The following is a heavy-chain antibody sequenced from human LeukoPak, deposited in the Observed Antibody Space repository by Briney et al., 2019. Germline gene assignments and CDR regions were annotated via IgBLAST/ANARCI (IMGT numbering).Heavy chain of an antibody. CDR3: ARGRRVTTFGVVPKNNWFDP. D-gene: IGHD3-3*01. V-gene: IGHV3-66*02. CDR2: IYSGGST. CDR1: GFTVSSNY. Sequence: GGSLRLSCAASGFTVSSNYMSWVRQAPGKGLEWVSVIYSGGSTYYADSVKGRFTISRDNSKNTLYLQMNSLRAEDTAVYYCARGRRVTTFGVVPKNNWFDPWGQGTLVTVSS. J-gene: IGHJ5*02.